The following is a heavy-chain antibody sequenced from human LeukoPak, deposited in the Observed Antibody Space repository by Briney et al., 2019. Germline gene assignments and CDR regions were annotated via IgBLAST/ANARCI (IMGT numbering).Heavy chain of an antibody. D-gene: IGHD3-10*01. CDR3: AKYRGFGDSYDS. J-gene: IGHJ4*02. Sequence: GGSLRLSCAASGFPFTIYAMSWVRQAPGKGLEWVSNIGGSSTYYADFVKGRFTISRDTSKNTMDLQMNSLRAEDTAIYYCAKYRGFGDSYDSWGQGTLVTVSS. V-gene: IGHV3-23*01. CDR1: GFPFTIYA. CDR2: IGGSST.